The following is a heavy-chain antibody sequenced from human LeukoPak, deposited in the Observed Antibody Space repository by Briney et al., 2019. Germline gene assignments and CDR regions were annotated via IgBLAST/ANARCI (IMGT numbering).Heavy chain of an antibody. Sequence: SVTVSCKASGGTFSSYAISWVRQAPGQGLEWMGGIIPIFGTANYAQKFQGRVTITTDESTSTAYMELSSLRSEDTAVYYCARGSLGSTKAFDIWGQGTMVTVSS. CDR1: GGTFSSYA. V-gene: IGHV1-69*05. CDR3: ARGSLGSTKAFDI. CDR2: IIPIFGTA. J-gene: IGHJ3*02. D-gene: IGHD2-2*01.